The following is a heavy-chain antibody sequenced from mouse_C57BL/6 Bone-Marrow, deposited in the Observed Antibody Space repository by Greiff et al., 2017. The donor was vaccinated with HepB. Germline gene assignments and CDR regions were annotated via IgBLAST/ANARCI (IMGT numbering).Heavy chain of an antibody. CDR3: ARGIYYDYDYYAMDY. D-gene: IGHD2-4*01. CDR1: GYAFSSYW. J-gene: IGHJ4*01. CDR2: IYPGDGDT. V-gene: IGHV1-80*01. Sequence: VKLQESGAELVKPGASVKISCKASGYAFSSYWMNWVKQRPGKGLEWIGQIYPGDGDTNYNGKFKGKATLTADKSSSTAYMQLSSLTSEDSAVYFCARGIYYDYDYYAMDYWGQGTSVTVSS.